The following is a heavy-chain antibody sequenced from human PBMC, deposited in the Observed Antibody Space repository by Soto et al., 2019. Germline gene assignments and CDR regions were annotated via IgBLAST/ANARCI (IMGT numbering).Heavy chain of an antibody. CDR1: GFIFSIYA. J-gene: IGHJ4*02. CDR3: AKDGAIAAADYFFDY. Sequence: GGSLRLSCSGSGFIFSIYAIHWVRQAPGKGLEWVAVIASDGKDKRYADSVKGRFTISRDNSKNTVYLQMNSLRGEDTAVYYCAKDGAIAAADYFFDYWGQGSLVTVSS. V-gene: IGHV3-30*04. CDR2: IASDGKDK. D-gene: IGHD6-13*01.